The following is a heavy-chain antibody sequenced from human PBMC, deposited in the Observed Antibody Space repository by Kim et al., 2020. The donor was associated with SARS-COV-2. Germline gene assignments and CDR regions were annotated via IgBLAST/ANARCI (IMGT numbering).Heavy chain of an antibody. V-gene: IGHV1-69*13. J-gene: IGHJ4*02. Sequence: SVKVSCKASGGTFSSYAISWVRQAPGQGLEWIGGIIPIFGTSNYAQKFQVRVTITADESTSTAYMELSRLSSDDTAVYYCARYVLSHYYGSGSPLVRLGYWGQGTLVTVSS. CDR3: ARYVLSHYYGSGSPLVRLGY. D-gene: IGHD3-10*01. CDR1: GGTFSSYA. CDR2: IIPIFGTS.